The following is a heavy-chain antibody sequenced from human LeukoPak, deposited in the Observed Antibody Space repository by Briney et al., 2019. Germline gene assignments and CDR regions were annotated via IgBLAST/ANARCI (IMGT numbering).Heavy chain of an antibody. CDR3: TKVLWGLTLLSSDY. CDR2: ISGSGGST. J-gene: IGHJ4*02. Sequence: GGSLSLSCAASGFTFDNYAMTWVRQGPRKGLEWIATISGSGGSTYYADSVKGRFTIFRDNSKNMVFLQMSGLRAEDTALYYCTKVLWGLTLLSSDYWGQGTLVTVSS. D-gene: IGHD3-16*01. CDR1: GFTFDNYA. V-gene: IGHV3-23*01.